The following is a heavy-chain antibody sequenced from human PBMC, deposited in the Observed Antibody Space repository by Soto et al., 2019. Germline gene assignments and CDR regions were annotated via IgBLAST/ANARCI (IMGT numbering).Heavy chain of an antibody. D-gene: IGHD1-1*01. CDR1: GQSFSGHS. CDR3: ARGSGIVALPGELEDVKYDY. V-gene: IGHV4-34*01. J-gene: IGHJ4*02. Sequence: QVQLQQWGAGLVKPSETLSLSCAVYGQSFSGHSWAWIRQPPGKGLEWIGEINESGSTSYNPSLKSRVTISTDTSKNQFSLKLSSVSAADTAAYFCARGSGIVALPGELEDVKYDYWGQGPLVNVSS. CDR2: INESGST.